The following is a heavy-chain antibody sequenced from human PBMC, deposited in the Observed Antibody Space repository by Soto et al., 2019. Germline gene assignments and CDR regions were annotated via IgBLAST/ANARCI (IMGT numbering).Heavy chain of an antibody. CDR2: ISSSSQNI. V-gene: IGHV3-48*01. J-gene: IGHJ6*03. CDR1: EFTFSTYA. CDR3: ARDQSRGQVFYYYMDG. Sequence: ESGGGLVQPGGSLRLSCAASEFTFSTYAMNWVRQAPGKGLEWVSYISSSSQNIRYADSVKGRFTISRDNAKNSLYLQMNSQRAEDTAVYYCARDQSRGQVFYYYMDGWGKGTTVTVSS. D-gene: IGHD3-10*01.